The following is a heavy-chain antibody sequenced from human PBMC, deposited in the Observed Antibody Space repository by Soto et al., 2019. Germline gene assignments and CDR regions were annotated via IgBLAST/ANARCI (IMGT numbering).Heavy chain of an antibody. CDR3: ASHTADNLTGYSPNLFAR. D-gene: IGHD3-9*01. V-gene: IGHV4-39*01. CDR1: GGSISSRNNY. J-gene: IGHJ5*02. CDR2: IYFSGTT. Sequence: SETLSLTCTVSGGSISSRNNYWGWIRQSPGKGLEWIGSIYFSGTTYYNPSLESRVTISVDTSKNQFSLRLSSVTAADTAIYYCASHTADNLTGYSPNLFARSAQGTLVTAPQ.